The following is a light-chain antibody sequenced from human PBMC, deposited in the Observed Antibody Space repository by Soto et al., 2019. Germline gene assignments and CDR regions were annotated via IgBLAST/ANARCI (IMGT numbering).Light chain of an antibody. V-gene: IGLV2-14*01. CDR1: SSDVGGYKY. CDR2: EVT. Sequence: QSGLTQPASVSGSPGQSITISCTGTSSDVGGYKYVSWYQQHPGKAPKLMIYEVTNRPSGVSTRFSGSRSGNTASLTISGLQAEDEADYYCSSSTTSSTLYVFGTGTKVTVL. CDR3: SSSTTSSTLYV. J-gene: IGLJ1*01.